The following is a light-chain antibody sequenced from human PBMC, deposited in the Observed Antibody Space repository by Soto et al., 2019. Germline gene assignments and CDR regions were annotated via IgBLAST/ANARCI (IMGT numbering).Light chain of an antibody. J-gene: IGLJ2*01. Sequence: QSALIQPASVSGSPGQSITISCTGTSSNVGGYKYVSGYQQQPGKVPKLLIYDVTYRPSGVSNRFSGSKSGTTASLTISGLQAEDEAEYYCSSFSSASPLVVFGGGTKVTVL. CDR2: DVT. CDR3: SSFSSASPLVV. V-gene: IGLV2-14*01. CDR1: SSNVGGYKY.